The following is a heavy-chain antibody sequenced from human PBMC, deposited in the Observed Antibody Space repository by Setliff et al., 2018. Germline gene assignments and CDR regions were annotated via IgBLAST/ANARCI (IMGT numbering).Heavy chain of an antibody. CDR2: IYTSGTA. CDR1: GDSISSRNYY. J-gene: IGHJ4*02. Sequence: SETLSLTCTVSGDSISSRNYYWSIIRQPAGKGLEWVGQIYTSGTANYDPSLKSRVTMSVDTSKNQFSLKLRSVIAADTAVYYCVRSAVYCASDCYPRYFDSWGQGTLVTVSS. D-gene: IGHD2-21*01. CDR3: VRSAVYCASDCYPRYFDS. V-gene: IGHV4-61*09.